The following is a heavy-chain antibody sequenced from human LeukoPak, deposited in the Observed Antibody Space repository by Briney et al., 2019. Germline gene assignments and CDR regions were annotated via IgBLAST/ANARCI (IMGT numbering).Heavy chain of an antibody. Sequence: ASVKVSCKASGYTFTGYYMHWVRQAPGQGLEWMGWINPNSGGTNYAQKFQGRVTMTRDTSISTAYMELSRLRSDDTAVYYCARSFLADSSSWYDYWGQGTLVTVSS. D-gene: IGHD6-13*01. V-gene: IGHV1-2*02. CDR2: INPNSGGT. CDR3: ARSFLADSSSWYDY. CDR1: GYTFTGYY. J-gene: IGHJ4*02.